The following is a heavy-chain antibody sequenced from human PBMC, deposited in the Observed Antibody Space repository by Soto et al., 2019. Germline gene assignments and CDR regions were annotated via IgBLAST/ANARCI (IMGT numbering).Heavy chain of an antibody. V-gene: IGHV1-24*01. D-gene: IGHD5-12*01. Sequence: ASVKVSCKVSGYTLTELSMHWVRQAPGKGLEWMGGFDPEDGETIYAQKFQGRVTMTEDTSTDTAYMELSSLRSEDTAVYYCARDGESGYDFDYWGQGTLVTVSS. J-gene: IGHJ4*02. CDR1: GYTLTELS. CDR3: ARDGESGYDFDY. CDR2: FDPEDGET.